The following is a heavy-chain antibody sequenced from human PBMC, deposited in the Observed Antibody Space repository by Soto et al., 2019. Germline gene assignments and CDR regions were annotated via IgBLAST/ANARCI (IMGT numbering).Heavy chain of an antibody. CDR3: ARAPEGYCSSTSCYLVPYYYYGMDV. D-gene: IGHD2-2*01. Sequence: QVPLVQSGAEVKKPGASVKVSCKASGYTFTSYGISWVRQAPGQGLEWMGWISAYNGNTNYAQKLQGRVTMTTDTSTSTAYMELRSLRSDDTAVYYCARAPEGYCSSTSCYLVPYYYYGMDVWGQGTTVTVSS. CDR2: ISAYNGNT. V-gene: IGHV1-18*01. J-gene: IGHJ6*02. CDR1: GYTFTSYG.